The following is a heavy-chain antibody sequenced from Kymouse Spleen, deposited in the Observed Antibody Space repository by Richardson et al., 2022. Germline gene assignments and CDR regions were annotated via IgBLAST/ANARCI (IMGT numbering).Heavy chain of an antibody. CDR3: AREEYSSNWFDP. J-gene: IGHJ5*02. V-gene: IGHV4-39*01. CDR2: IYYSGST. Sequence: QLQLQESGPGLVKPSETLSLTCTVSGGSISSSSYYWGWIRQPPGKGLEWIGSIYYSGSTYYNPSLKSRVTISVDTSKNQFSLKLSSVTAADTAVYYCAREEYSSNWFDPWGQGTLVTVSS. CDR1: GGSISSSSYY. D-gene: IGHD6-6*01.